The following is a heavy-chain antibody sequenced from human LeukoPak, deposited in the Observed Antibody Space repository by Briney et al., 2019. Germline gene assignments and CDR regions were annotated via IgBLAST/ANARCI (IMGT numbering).Heavy chain of an antibody. Sequence: SETLSLTCTVSGGSISSSTYYWGWIRQPPGGGLEWIGSSYYGGSTYYNPSLKTRVTIFVDTSKNQFSLKLSSVTAADTAVYFCARHDTTSMTYRLGFDPWGQGTLVTVSS. CDR3: ARHDTTSMTYRLGFDP. V-gene: IGHV4-39*01. CDR2: SYYGGST. D-gene: IGHD1-1*01. J-gene: IGHJ5*02. CDR1: GGSISSSTYY.